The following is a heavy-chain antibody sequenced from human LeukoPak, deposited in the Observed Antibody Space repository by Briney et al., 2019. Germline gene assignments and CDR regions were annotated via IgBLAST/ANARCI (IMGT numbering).Heavy chain of an antibody. CDR3: ARWGYNWNDRDY. CDR1: GGSISSYC. Sequence: SETLSLTCSVSGGSISSYCWSWIRQPPGKGLEWIGYIYYSGSTNYNPSLKSRVTISVDTSKNQFSLKLSSVTAADTAVYYCARWGYNWNDRDYWGQGTLVTVSS. CDR2: IYYSGST. V-gene: IGHV4-59*12. D-gene: IGHD1-20*01. J-gene: IGHJ4*02.